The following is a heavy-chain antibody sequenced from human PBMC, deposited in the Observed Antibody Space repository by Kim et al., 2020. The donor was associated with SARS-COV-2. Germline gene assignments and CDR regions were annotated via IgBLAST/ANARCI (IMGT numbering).Heavy chain of an antibody. CDR1: GFTFSSYA. D-gene: IGHD6-19*01. Sequence: GGSLRLSCAASGFTFSSYAMHWVRQAPGKGLEWVAVISYDGSNKYYADSVKGRFTISRDNSKNTLYLQMNSLRAEDTAVYYCARDRSSHSSGWYPFFDYWGQGTLVTVSS. J-gene: IGHJ4*02. CDR3: ARDRSSHSSGWYPFFDY. V-gene: IGHV3-30*04. CDR2: ISYDGSNK.